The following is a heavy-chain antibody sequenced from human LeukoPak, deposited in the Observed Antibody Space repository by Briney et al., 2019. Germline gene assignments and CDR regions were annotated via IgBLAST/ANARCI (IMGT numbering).Heavy chain of an antibody. CDR1: GGSISSYY. J-gene: IGHJ4*02. CDR3: ARHIAAGITMVRGVIRYFDY. D-gene: IGHD3-10*01. Sequence: PSETLSLTCTVSGGSISSYYWSWIRQPPGKGLEWIGYIYYSGSTNYNPSLKSRVTISVDTSKNQFSLKLSSVTAADTAVYYCARHIAAGITMVRGVIRYFDYWGQGTLVTVSS. CDR2: IYYSGST. V-gene: IGHV4-59*01.